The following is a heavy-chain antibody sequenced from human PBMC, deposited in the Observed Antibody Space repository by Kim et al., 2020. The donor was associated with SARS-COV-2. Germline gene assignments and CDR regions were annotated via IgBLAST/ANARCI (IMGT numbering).Heavy chain of an antibody. V-gene: IGHV1-3*01. J-gene: IGHJ4*02. CDR2: T. Sequence: TKYSQQFQGRVTMTRDTSASTAYTELSSLTSEDTAVYYCARDPGWLVLWGQGTLVTVSS. D-gene: IGHD6-19*01. CDR3: ARDPGWLVL.